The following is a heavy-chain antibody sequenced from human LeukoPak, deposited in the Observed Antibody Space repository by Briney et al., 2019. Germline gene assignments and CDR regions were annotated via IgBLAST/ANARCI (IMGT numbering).Heavy chain of an antibody. CDR1: GFTFSDYY. D-gene: IGHD5-18*01. J-gene: IGHJ4*02. Sequence: GGSLRLSCAASGFTFSDYYMSWLRQAPGKGLEWVSYISSSGNSISYADSVKGRFTISRDNAKNTLYLQMNSLRAEDTAVYYCAKDDRIQTRRYSYNYWGQGTLVTVSS. V-gene: IGHV3-11*01. CDR2: ISSSGNSI. CDR3: AKDDRIQTRRYSYNY.